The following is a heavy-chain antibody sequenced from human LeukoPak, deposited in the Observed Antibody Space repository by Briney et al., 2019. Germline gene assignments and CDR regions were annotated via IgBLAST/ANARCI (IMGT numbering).Heavy chain of an antibody. J-gene: IGHJ6*03. CDR3: ARRSSSGWYPDYYYYMDV. CDR1: GFTFSSNG. V-gene: IGHV3-30*02. D-gene: IGHD6-19*01. CDR2: IQYDGSKK. Sequence: GGSLRLSCVASGFTFSSNGMHWVRQAPGKGLEWVTFIQYDGSKKYYADSVKGRFTISRDNSKNTLYLKMNSLRGEDTAVYYCARRSSSGWYPDYYYYMDVWGKGTTVTISS.